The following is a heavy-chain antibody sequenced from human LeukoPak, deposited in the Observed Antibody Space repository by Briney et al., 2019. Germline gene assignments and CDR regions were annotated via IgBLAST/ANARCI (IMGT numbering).Heavy chain of an antibody. CDR1: GGSFSGYY. Sequence: SETLSLTCAVYGGSFSGYYWSWIRQPPGKGLEWIGEINHSGSTNYNPSLKSRVTISVDTSKNQFSLKLSSVTAADTAVYYCARGGRWLQARPLDYWGQGTLVTVSS. J-gene: IGHJ4*02. CDR3: ARGGRWLQARPLDY. CDR2: INHSGST. V-gene: IGHV4-34*01. D-gene: IGHD5-24*01.